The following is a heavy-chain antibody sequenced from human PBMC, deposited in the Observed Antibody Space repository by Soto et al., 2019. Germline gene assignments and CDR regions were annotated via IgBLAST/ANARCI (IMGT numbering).Heavy chain of an antibody. CDR1: GYTFTSYG. J-gene: IGHJ4*02. D-gene: IGHD6-13*01. CDR3: ARDVWQQLVDGYFDY. V-gene: IGHV1-18*04. CDR2: ISAYNGNT. Sequence: ASVKVSCKASGYTFTSYGISWVRQAPGQGLEWMGWISAYNGNTNYAQKLQGRVTMTTDTSTSTAYMELRSLRSDDTAVYYCARDVWQQLVDGYFDYWGRGTLVTVSS.